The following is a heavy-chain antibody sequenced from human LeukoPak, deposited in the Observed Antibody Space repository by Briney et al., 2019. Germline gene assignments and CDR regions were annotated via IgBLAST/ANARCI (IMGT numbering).Heavy chain of an antibody. D-gene: IGHD3-22*01. CDR3: AKDNESDGYPCLDN. V-gene: IGHV3-21*01. CDR1: GFTFSSYS. Sequence: GGSLRLSCAASGFTFSSYSMNWVRQAPGKGLEWVSSISSSSSYIYYADSVKGRFTISRDNAKNSLYLQMNSLRAEDTAVYYCAKDNESDGYPCLDNWGLGPLVTVSS. CDR2: ISSSSSYI. J-gene: IGHJ4*02.